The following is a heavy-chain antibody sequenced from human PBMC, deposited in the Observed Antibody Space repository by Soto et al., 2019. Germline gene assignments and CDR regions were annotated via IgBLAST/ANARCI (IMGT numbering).Heavy chain of an antibody. CDR3: ARMYGGYCTNGVCLRLDY. J-gene: IGHJ4*02. V-gene: IGHV3-30-3*01. CDR2: ISYDGSNK. D-gene: IGHD2-8*01. CDR1: GFTFSSYA. Sequence: QVQLVESGGGVVQPGRSLRLSCAASGFTFSSYAMHWVRQAPGKGLEWVAVISYDGSNKYYADSVKGRFTISRDNSKNTLYLQMNSLRAEDTAVYYCARMYGGYCTNGVCLRLDYWGQGTLVTVSS.